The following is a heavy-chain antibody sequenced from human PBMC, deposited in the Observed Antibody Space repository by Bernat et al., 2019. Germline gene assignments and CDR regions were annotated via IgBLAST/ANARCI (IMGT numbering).Heavy chain of an antibody. J-gene: IGHJ1*01. CDR3: ARTYYGDDFQY. Sequence: EVQLVESGGGLVQPGGSLRLSCAAFGFTFSSYWMHWVRQPPGKGLVWVSRINSDGSSTSYADSVKGRFTISRDNAKNTLYLQMNSLRAEDTAVYYCARTYYGDDFQYWGQGTLVTVSS. D-gene: IGHD4-17*01. V-gene: IGHV3-74*01. CDR2: INSDGSST. CDR1: GFTFSSYW.